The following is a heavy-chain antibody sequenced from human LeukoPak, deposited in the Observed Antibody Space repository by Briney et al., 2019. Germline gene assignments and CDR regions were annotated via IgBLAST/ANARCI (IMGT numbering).Heavy chain of an antibody. V-gene: IGHV3-7*01. Sequence: GGSLRLSCAASGFSFNSYWTTWVRQPPGRGLEWVANIDPAGTDTYHADPVKGRFTISRDNAKNLVYLQMNTLRAEDTAVYSCGRFGYVAGIDLWGQGTLVTVSS. CDR1: GFSFNSYW. D-gene: IGHD6-19*01. CDR3: GRFGYVAGIDL. J-gene: IGHJ4*02. CDR2: IDPAGTDT.